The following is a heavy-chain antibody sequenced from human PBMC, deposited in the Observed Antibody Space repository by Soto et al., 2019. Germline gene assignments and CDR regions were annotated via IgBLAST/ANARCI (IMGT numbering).Heavy chain of an antibody. CDR2: ISAYNGNT. CDR1: GYTFTSYG. CDR3: ASGWFGEFVYQFDY. D-gene: IGHD3-10*01. J-gene: IGHJ4*02. Sequence: QVQLVQSGAEVKKPGASVKVSCKPSGYTFTSYGITWVRQAPGQGLEWMGWISAYNGNTNYAQKFQGRVTMTTDTSRSPAYMELRSLGSDGTAVYYCASGWFGEFVYQFDYWGQGTLVTVSS. V-gene: IGHV1-18*01.